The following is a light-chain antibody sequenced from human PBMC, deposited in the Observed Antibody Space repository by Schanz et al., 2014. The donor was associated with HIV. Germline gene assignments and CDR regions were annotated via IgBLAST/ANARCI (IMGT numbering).Light chain of an antibody. CDR1: SSDVGGYDF. CDR2: EGS. Sequence: QSALTQPASVSGSPGQSITISCTGTSSDVGGYDFVSWYQQHPGKAPKLMIYEGSKRPSGVSNRFSGSKSGNTASLTISALQPEDEADYYCISYTSDTVLFGGGTKLTVL. J-gene: IGLJ2*01. V-gene: IGLV2-14*01. CDR3: ISYTSDTVL.